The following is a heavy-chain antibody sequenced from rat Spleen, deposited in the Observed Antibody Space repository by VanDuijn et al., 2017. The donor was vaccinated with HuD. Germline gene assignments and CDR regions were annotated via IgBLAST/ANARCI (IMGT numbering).Heavy chain of an antibody. J-gene: IGHJ2*01. CDR1: GFTFSNYY. V-gene: IGHV5-27*01. CDR3: STAGSFTDYYFAGGFDY. Sequence: EVQLVESGGGLVQPGRSLKLSCAASGFTFSNYYMAWVRQAPTKGLEWVAYISTGGGNTYYRDSVKGRFTVSRDNAKSTLYLQMDSLRSEDTATYYCSTAGSFTDYYFAGGFDYWGQGVMVTGSS. CDR2: ISTGGGNT. D-gene: IGHD1-6*01.